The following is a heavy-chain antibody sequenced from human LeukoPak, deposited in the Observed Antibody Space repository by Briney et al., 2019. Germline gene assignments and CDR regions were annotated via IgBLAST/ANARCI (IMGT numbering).Heavy chain of an antibody. Sequence: GGSLRLSCAAFGFSVSSNYMSWVRQAPGKGLEWVSVIYCVTSTYYADSVNGRFTISRDDSKNTVDLQMDSLRAEDTAMYYCARGSLLRYFDWPDWGQGILVTVSS. D-gene: IGHD3-9*01. CDR3: ARGSLLRYFDWPD. J-gene: IGHJ4*02. CDR1: GFSVSSNY. V-gene: IGHV3-53*01. CDR2: IYCVTST.